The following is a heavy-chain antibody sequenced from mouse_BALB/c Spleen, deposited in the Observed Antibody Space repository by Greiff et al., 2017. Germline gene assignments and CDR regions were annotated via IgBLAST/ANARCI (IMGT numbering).Heavy chain of an antibody. CDR3: ARGRRGYAMDY. V-gene: IGHV5-4*02. CDR2: ISDGGSYT. CDR1: GFTFSDYY. D-gene: IGHD2-12*01. J-gene: IGHJ4*01. Sequence: EVKLMESGGGLVKPGGSLKLSCAASGFTFSDYYMYWVRQTPEKRLEWVATISDGGSYTYYPDSVKGRFTISRDNAKNNLYLQMSSLKSEDTAMYYCARGRRGYAMDYWGQGTSVTVSS.